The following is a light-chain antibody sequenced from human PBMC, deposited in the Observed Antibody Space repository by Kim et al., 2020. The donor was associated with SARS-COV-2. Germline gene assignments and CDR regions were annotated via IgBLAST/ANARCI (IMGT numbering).Light chain of an antibody. Sequence: EIVMTQSPATLSVSPGERATLACRASPSVSSGLAWYQQKPGQAPRLLIYGASTRATGIPARFSGSGSGTEFTLTISSLQSEDSAVYYCQQYNNWPMYTFGQGTKLEI. CDR3: QQYNNWPMYT. CDR1: PSVSSG. V-gene: IGKV3-15*01. CDR2: GAS. J-gene: IGKJ2*01.